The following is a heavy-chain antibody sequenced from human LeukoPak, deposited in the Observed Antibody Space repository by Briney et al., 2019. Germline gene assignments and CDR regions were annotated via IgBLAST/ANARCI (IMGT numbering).Heavy chain of an antibody. Sequence: SVKVSCKASGFTFTSSAMQWVRQARGQRLEWIGWIVVGSGNTNYAQKFQERVTITRDMSTSTAYMELSSLRSEDTAVYYCARVRPNTAMVHFDYWGQGTLVTVSS. CDR3: ARVRPNTAMVHFDY. CDR2: IVVGSGNT. J-gene: IGHJ4*02. CDR1: GFTFTSSA. D-gene: IGHD5-18*01. V-gene: IGHV1-58*02.